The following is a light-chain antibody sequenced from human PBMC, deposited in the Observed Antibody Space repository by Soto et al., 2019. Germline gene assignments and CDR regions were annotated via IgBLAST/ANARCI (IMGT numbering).Light chain of an antibody. CDR3: AAWDDSLNGVV. V-gene: IGLV1-44*01. Sequence: QSVLTQPPSASGTPGQRVTISCSGSSSNIGDYHVHWYQQLPGAAPKVLIHSSHQRPSGVPDRFSGSKSGTSASLAISGLQSEDEADYSCAAWDDSLNGVVFGGGTKLTV. CDR1: SSNIGDYH. CDR2: SSH. J-gene: IGLJ2*01.